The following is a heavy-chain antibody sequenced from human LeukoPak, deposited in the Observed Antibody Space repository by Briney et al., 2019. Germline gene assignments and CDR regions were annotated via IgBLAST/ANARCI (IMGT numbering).Heavy chain of an antibody. D-gene: IGHD6-13*01. CDR1: GGSTSSYY. J-gene: IGHJ5*02. CDR3: AIGVAAAANWFDP. Sequence: SETLSLTCTVSGGSTSSYYWSWIRQPPGKGLEWIGYIYYSGSTYYNPSLKSRVTISVDTSKNQFSLKLSSVTAADTAVYYCAIGVAAAANWFDPWGQGTLVTVSS. V-gene: IGHV4-59*06. CDR2: IYYSGST.